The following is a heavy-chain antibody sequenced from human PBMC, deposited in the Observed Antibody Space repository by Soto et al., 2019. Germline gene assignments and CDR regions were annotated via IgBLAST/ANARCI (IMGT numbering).Heavy chain of an antibody. D-gene: IGHD6-19*01. J-gene: IGHJ6*02. CDR2: IVVGSGNT. CDR3: AAVAGDYYYYGMDV. CDR1: GFTFTSSA. Sequence: SVKVSCKASGFTFTSSAVQWVRQARGQRLEWIGWIVVGSGNTNYAQKVQERVTITRDMSTSTAYMELSSLRSEDTAVYYCAAVAGDYYYYGMDVWGQGTTVTVSS. V-gene: IGHV1-58*01.